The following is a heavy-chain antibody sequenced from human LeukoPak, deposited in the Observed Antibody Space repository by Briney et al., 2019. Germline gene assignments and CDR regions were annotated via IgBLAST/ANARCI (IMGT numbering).Heavy chain of an antibody. J-gene: IGHJ3*02. D-gene: IGHD2-2*01. Sequence: ASVKVSCKASGGTFSSYTISWVRQAPGQGLEWMGGIIPILGIANYAQKFQGRVTITADKSTSTAYMELSSLRSEDTAVYYCASRVVPAAMGAFDIWGQGTMVTVSS. CDR1: GGTFSSYT. CDR2: IIPILGIA. CDR3: ASRVVPAAMGAFDI. V-gene: IGHV1-69*10.